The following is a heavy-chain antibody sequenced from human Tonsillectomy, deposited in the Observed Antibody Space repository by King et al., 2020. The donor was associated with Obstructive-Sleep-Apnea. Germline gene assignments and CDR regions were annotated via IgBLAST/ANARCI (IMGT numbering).Heavy chain of an antibody. CDR2: ISYDGSNK. Sequence: HLEESGGGAVQPGRSLRLSCAASGFTFSRYGMHWVRQAPGKGLEWVAAISYDGSNKDYAESVKGRFTISRATSKNTLYLQMNSLRGEETAVYYCARDEQYWRFGALYYYGMDVWGQGTTVTVSS. CDR3: ARDEQYWRFGALYYYGMDV. V-gene: IGHV3-30-3*01. J-gene: IGHJ6*02. D-gene: IGHD3-10*01. CDR1: GFTFSRYG.